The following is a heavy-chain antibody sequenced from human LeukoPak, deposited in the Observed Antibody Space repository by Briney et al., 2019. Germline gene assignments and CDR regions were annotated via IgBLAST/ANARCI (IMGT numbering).Heavy chain of an antibody. V-gene: IGHV4-59*10. J-gene: IGHJ4*02. CDR2: IYTSGST. CDR1: GGSFSGYY. CDR3: ARGSGGSYRGVYFDY. Sequence: PSETLSLTCAVYGGSFSGYYWSWIRQPAGKGLEWIGRIYTSGSTNYNPSLKSRVTMSVDTSKNQFSLKLSSVTAADTAVYYCARGSGGSYRGVYFDYWGQGTLVTVSS. D-gene: IGHD1-26*01.